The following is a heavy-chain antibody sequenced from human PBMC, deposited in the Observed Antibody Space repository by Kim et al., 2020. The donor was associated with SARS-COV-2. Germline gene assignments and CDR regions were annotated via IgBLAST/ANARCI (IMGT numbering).Heavy chain of an antibody. V-gene: IGHV3-7*01. CDR3: VRDAWAQWGTDGFDY. D-gene: IGHD3-16*01. J-gene: IGHJ4*02. CDR1: GFTFSSFW. Sequence: GGSLRLSCAASGFTFSSFWMGWVRQAPGKGLEWVANIRQDGSEKKYVDSVKGRFTISRDNAKNSLYLQMNSLTVDDRAVYYCVRDAWAQWGTDGFDYWGQGTLVTVSS. CDR2: IRQDGSEK.